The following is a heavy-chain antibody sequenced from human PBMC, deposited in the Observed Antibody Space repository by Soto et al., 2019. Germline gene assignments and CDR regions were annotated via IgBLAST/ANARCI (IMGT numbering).Heavy chain of an antibody. D-gene: IGHD5-12*01. Sequence: QVQLVQSGAALRQPASSVKVSCKTSGGTFSSYAISWVRQAPVQGLEWMGGIVPIVGTTTYAQKFQGRVTITADEATSTAYMQLSRLRSDDPAVYYCVRVVAIPGYPDHWGQGTLVTVSS. V-gene: IGHV1-69*12. CDR2: IVPIVGTT. CDR1: GGTFSSYA. J-gene: IGHJ4*02. CDR3: VRVVAIPGYPDH.